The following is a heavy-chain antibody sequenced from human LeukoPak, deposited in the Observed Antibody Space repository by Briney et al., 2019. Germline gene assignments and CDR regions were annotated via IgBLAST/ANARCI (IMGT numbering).Heavy chain of an antibody. J-gene: IGHJ4*02. CDR2: IYYSGST. CDR3: ARHAYLSTHDY. Sequence: KPSETLSLTCTVSGGSISGSSYYWGWIRQPPGKGLEWIGSIYYSGSTYYNPSLKSRVTISVDTSENQFSLKLSSVTAADTAVYYCARHAYLSTHDYWGQGTLVTVSS. CDR1: GGSISGSSYY. D-gene: IGHD2-2*01. V-gene: IGHV4-39*01.